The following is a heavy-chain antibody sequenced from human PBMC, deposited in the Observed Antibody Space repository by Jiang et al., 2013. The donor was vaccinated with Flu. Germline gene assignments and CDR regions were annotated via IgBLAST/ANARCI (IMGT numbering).Heavy chain of an antibody. V-gene: IGHV2-5*02. J-gene: IGHJ4*02. CDR3: AHTYYYDTSGKTFDY. CDR1: GFSLSTSGVG. CDR2: IYWDDDK. Sequence: TLTLTCTFSGFSLSTSGVGVGWIRPAPHGKALEWLALIYWDDDKRYSPSLKSRLTITKDPSKNQVVLTMTNMDPVDTATYYCAHTYYYDTSGKTFDYWGQGTLVTVSS. D-gene: IGHD3-22*01.